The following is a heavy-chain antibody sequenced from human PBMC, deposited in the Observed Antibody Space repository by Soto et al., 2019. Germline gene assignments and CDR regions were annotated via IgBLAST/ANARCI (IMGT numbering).Heavy chain of an antibody. CDR2: VYWDDDK. J-gene: IGHJ4*02. Sequence: QITLKESGPPLVKPTQTLTLTCTFSGFSLSTSGVGVGWIRQPPGKALEWLALVYWDDDKRYSPSLKSRLTITKDTSKNQVVLTMTNMDPVDTATYYCARPNITAATDYWGQGTLVTVSS. CDR1: GFSLSTSGVG. CDR3: ARPNITAATDY. V-gene: IGHV2-5*02. D-gene: IGHD6-13*01.